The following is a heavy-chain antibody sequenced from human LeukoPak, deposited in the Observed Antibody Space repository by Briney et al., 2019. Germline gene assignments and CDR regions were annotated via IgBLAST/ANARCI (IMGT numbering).Heavy chain of an antibody. Sequence: PGGSLRLSCAASGFTFSSYWMSWVRQAPRKGLEWVANIKQDGSEKYYVDSVKGRFTISRDNAKNSLYLQMNSLRAEDTAVYYCARDGYYYDSSGYSNWFDPWGQGTLVTVSS. CDR2: IKQDGSEK. CDR1: GFTFSSYW. V-gene: IGHV3-7*01. CDR3: ARDGYYYDSSGYSNWFDP. J-gene: IGHJ5*02. D-gene: IGHD3-22*01.